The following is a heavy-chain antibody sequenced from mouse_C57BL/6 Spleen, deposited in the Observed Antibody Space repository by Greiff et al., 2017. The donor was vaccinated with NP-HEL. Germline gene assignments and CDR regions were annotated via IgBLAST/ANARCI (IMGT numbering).Heavy chain of an antibody. Sequence: QVQLQQSGAELVKPGASVKMSCKASGYTFTSYWITWVKQRPGQGLEWIGDIYPGSGSTNYNEKFKSKATLTVDTSSSTAYMQLSSLTSEDSAVYYCARNLGYYGSSYWYFDVWGTGTTVTVSS. J-gene: IGHJ1*03. CDR1: GYTFTSYW. CDR3: ARNLGYYGSSYWYFDV. V-gene: IGHV1-55*01. D-gene: IGHD1-1*01. CDR2: IYPGSGST.